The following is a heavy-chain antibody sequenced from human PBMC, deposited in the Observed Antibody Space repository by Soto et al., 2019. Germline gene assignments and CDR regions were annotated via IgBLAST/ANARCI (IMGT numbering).Heavy chain of an antibody. J-gene: IGHJ4*02. CDR3: ARDSDPYCSGGSCPFDY. V-gene: IGHV1-18*01. Sequence: QVPLVQSGAEVKKPGASVKVSCQASGYTFTSYGISWVRQAPGQGLEWMGWISAYNGNTNYAQKLQGRVTMTTDTSTSTAYMELRSLRSDDTAVYYCARDSDPYCSGGSCPFDYWGQGTLVTVSS. CDR2: ISAYNGNT. CDR1: GYTFTSYG. D-gene: IGHD2-15*01.